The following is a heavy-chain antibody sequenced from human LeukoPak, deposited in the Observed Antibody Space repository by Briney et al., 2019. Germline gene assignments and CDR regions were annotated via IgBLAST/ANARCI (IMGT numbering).Heavy chain of an antibody. J-gene: IGHJ4*02. V-gene: IGHV3-48*03. CDR2: ISSSGSTI. D-gene: IGHD5-12*01. CDR3: ARYSGYDDEGEYFDY. Sequence: PGGSLRLSCAASGFTFSSYEMNWVRQAPGKGLEWVSYISSSGSTIYYADSVKGRFTISRDNAKNSLYLQMSSLRAEDTAVYYCARYSGYDDEGEYFDYWGQGTLVTVSS. CDR1: GFTFSSYE.